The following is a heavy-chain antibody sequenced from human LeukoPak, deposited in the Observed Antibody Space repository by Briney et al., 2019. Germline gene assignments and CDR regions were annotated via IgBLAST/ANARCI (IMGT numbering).Heavy chain of an antibody. CDR1: GGSISSYY. CDR2: ISDIGSI. CDR3: AGHHPRNTVDF. D-gene: IGHD2/OR15-2a*01. Sequence: SETLSLTCTVSGGSISSYYWSWIRQPPGKGLEWIAYISDIGSINYNPSLRSRVTISLDTSKNQFSLKLSSVTAAGTAVYYCAGHHPRNTVDFWGQGTLVTVSS. J-gene: IGHJ4*02. V-gene: IGHV4-59*08.